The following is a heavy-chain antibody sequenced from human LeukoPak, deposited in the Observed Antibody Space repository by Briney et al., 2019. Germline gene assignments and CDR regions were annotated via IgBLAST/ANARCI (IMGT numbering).Heavy chain of an antibody. D-gene: IGHD6-19*01. V-gene: IGHV4-39*01. J-gene: IGHJ4*02. CDR3: ARQLAGLFFNS. CDR2: IFYSGIT. CDR1: GDSVSITTSY. Sequence: PSETLSLTCTVSGDSVSITTSYWTWIRQPPGQGLEYIGSIFYSGITFYNPSLKSRVTMSVDTSKNQFSLKLNSVTAADTAVYFCARQLAGLFFNSWGQGTLVAVSS.